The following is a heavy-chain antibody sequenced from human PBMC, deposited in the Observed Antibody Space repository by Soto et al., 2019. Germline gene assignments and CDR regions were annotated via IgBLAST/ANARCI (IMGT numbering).Heavy chain of an antibody. J-gene: IGHJ6*02. CDR2: IIPIFGTA. D-gene: IGHD6-13*01. V-gene: IGHV1-69*12. Sequence: QVQLVQSGAEVKKPGSSVKVSCKASGGTFSSYAISWVRQAPGQGLEWMGGIIPIFGTANYAQKFQGRVTITADEATSTGYMELGSLRSENTAVNYWARGGGDYSSSWLGNGRDVWGQGTTVTVSS. CDR1: GGTFSSYA. CDR3: ARGGGDYSSSWLGNGRDV.